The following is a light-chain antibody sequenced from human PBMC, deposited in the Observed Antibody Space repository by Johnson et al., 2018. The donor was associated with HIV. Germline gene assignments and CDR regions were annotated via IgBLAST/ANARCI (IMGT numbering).Light chain of an antibody. CDR1: SSNIGNNY. V-gene: IGLV1-51*02. CDR2: ENN. J-gene: IGLJ1*01. Sequence: QSMLTQPPSVSAAPGQKVTISCSGSSSNIGNNYVSWYRQLPGTAPKLLIYENNKRPSGIPDRFSGSKSGTSATLGITGLQTGDEADYCGTWDSSLSAYVFGTGTKVTVL. CDR3: GTWDSSLSAYV.